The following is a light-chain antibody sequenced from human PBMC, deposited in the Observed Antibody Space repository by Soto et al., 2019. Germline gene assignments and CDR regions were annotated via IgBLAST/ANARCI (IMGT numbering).Light chain of an antibody. CDR1: SSDVGGYNY. J-gene: IGLJ1*01. V-gene: IGLV2-11*01. CDR3: CSHAGSYTYV. Sequence: QSALTQPRSVSGSPGQSLTISCTGTSSDVGGYNYVSWYQQHPGKVPKLMIYDVTKRPSGVPDRFSGSKSGNTASLTISGLQSEDEADYYCCSHAGSYTYVFGTGTKLPS. CDR2: DVT.